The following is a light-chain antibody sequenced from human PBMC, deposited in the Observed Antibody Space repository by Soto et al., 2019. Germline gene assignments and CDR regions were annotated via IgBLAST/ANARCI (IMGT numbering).Light chain of an antibody. CDR2: GTS. J-gene: IGKJ1*01. V-gene: IGKV3-20*01. CDR3: HPYGNPPWT. CDR1: LTVSSDY. Sequence: IVLTQSPGTLSLSPGERATLSCRASLTVSSDYVAWYQQKPGQAPRLVIYGTSTRAAAIPDRFSGSGSGAVFSLTISRLEPEDFAVYYCHPYGNPPWTFGRGTRVEIK.